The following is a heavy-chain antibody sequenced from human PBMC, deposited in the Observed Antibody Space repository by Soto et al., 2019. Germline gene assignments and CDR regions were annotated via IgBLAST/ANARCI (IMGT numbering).Heavy chain of an antibody. CDR1: GYTFTSYD. V-gene: IGHV1-8*01. J-gene: IGHJ6*02. CDR3: ARAPLSTMIVAYGMDV. Sequence: ASVKVSCKASGYTFTSYDINWVRQATGQGLEWMGRINPNSGSTSYAQKFQGRVTMTMDTSTSTVYMELSSLRSEDTAVYYCARAPLSTMIVAYGMDVWGQGTTVTVSS. D-gene: IGHD3-22*01. CDR2: INPNSGST.